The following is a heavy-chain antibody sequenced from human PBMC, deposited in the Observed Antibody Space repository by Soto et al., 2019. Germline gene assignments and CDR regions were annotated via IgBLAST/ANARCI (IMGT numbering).Heavy chain of an antibody. CDR1: GFIFSDHY. V-gene: IGHV3-72*01. CDR2: IKNKANSYTT. CDR3: TRFSLGGAPGGRYFDY. Sequence: VQLVESGGGLVQPGGSLRLSCAASGFIFSDHYMDWVRQAPGKGLEWVGRIKNKANSYTTEYAASVKGRFTISRDDSKNSLYLKMNSLNTGDTAVYYCTRFSLGGAPGGRYFDYWGQGTLLTVSS. J-gene: IGHJ4*02. D-gene: IGHD1-26*01.